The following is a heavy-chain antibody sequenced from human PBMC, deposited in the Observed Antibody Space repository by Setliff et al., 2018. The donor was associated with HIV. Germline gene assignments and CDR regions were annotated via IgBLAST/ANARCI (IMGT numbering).Heavy chain of an antibody. D-gene: IGHD7-27*01. J-gene: IGHJ3*02. Sequence: GESLRLSCAASGFTFNTYWMHWVRQAPGKGLVWVSHSNSDGSSTTYADSVKGRFTISRDNAKNTLYLQMNSLRAEDTAVYFCARELPGPPGALDIWGHGTMVTVSS. CDR1: GFTFNTYW. CDR3: ARELPGPPGALDI. V-gene: IGHV3-74*01. CDR2: SNSDGSST.